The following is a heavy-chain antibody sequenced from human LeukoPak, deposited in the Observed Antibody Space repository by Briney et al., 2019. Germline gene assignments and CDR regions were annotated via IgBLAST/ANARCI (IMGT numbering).Heavy chain of an antibody. CDR1: GGSISTYY. V-gene: IGHV4-4*07. CDR3: ARAAHLTGTTKVAMFDY. Sequence: SETLSLTCTVSGGSISTYYWNWIRQPAGKGLEWIGRIYTSGSTNYNPSLKSRVTISVDTSKNQFSLNLSSVTAADTAVYYCARAAHLTGTTKVAMFDYWGQGTLVTVSS. J-gene: IGHJ4*02. CDR2: IYTSGST. D-gene: IGHD1-7*01.